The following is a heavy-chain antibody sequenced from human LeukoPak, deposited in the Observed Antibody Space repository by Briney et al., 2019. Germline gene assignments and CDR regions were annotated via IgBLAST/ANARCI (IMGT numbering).Heavy chain of an antibody. V-gene: IGHV3-30*04. CDR1: GFTFNSYA. J-gene: IGHJ4*02. CDR3: ARDPPYSGNYSPIDY. CDR2: ISYDGSKK. Sequence: GGSLRLSCAASGFTFNSYAIHWVRQAPGKGLEWVAVISYDGSKKFYAHSVKGRFTISRDNSKNTLYLHMNSLRAEDTAVYYCARDPPYSGNYSPIDYWGQGTLVTVSS. D-gene: IGHD1-26*01.